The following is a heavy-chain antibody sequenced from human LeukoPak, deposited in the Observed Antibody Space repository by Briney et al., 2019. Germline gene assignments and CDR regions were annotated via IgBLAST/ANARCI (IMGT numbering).Heavy chain of an antibody. D-gene: IGHD6-19*01. CDR2: ISSSSSTI. CDR1: GFTFSNYS. J-gene: IGHJ4*02. CDR3: ARDRGIAVADYFDY. Sequence: GGSLRLSCAASGFTFSNYSMNWVRQAPGKGLEWVSYISSSSSTIYYADSVKGRFTISRDNAKNSLYLQMNSLRAEDTAVYYCARDRGIAVADYFDYWGQGTLVTVSS. V-gene: IGHV3-48*01.